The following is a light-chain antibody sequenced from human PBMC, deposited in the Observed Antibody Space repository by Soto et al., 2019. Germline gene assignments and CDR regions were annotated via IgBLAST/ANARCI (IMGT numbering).Light chain of an antibody. J-gene: IGKJ1*01. V-gene: IGKV3-20*01. CDR3: QQYGSSPWT. Sequence: EIALTQSPGTLSLSPGERNTLYCRASQSVSSGFLAWYQQKPGQAPRLLIYDASSRATGIPDRFSGSGSGTDFTLTIIRLEPEDFAVYYCQQYGSSPWTFGQGTKVDIK. CDR2: DAS. CDR1: QSVSSGF.